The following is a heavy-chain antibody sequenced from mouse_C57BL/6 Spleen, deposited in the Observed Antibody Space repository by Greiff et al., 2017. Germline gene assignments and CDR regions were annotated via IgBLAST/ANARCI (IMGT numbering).Heavy chain of an antibody. Sequence: QVQLQQSGAELVKPGASVKLSCKASGYTFTEYTIHWVKQRSGQGLEWIGWFYPGSGSIKYNEKFKDKATLTADKSSSTVYMELSRLTAEDSAVYFCARHEELWLRRGKYYAMDYWGQGTSVTVSS. CDR3: ARHEELWLRRGKYYAMDY. CDR1: GYTFTEYT. J-gene: IGHJ4*01. D-gene: IGHD2-2*01. V-gene: IGHV1-62-2*01. CDR2: FYPGSGSI.